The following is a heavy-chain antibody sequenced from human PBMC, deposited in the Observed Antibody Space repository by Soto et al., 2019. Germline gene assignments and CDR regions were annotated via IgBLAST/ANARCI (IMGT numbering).Heavy chain of an antibody. CDR1: GGSISSYY. V-gene: IGHV4-59*01. CDR3: AREMRIYCSSTSCSNAQYYYYYYGMDV. Sequence: PSETLSLTCTVSGGSISSYYWSWIRQPPGKGLEWIGYIYYSGSTNYNPSLKSRVTISVDTSKNQFSLKLSSVTAADTAMYYCAREMRIYCSSTSCSNAQYYYYYYGMDVWGQGTTVTVSS. J-gene: IGHJ6*02. CDR2: IYYSGST. D-gene: IGHD2-2*01.